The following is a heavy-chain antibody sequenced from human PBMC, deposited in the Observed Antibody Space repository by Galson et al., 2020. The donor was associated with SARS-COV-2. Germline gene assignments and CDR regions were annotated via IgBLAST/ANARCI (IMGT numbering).Heavy chain of an antibody. Sequence: SGPTLVKPTQTLTLTCTFSGFSLSTSGMCVRWIRQPPGKALEWLALIDWDDDKYYSTSLKTSLTISKDTSKNQVVLTMTNMDPVGTATYYCARITVEQQLVQDYYYGMDVWGQGTTVTVSS. CDR3: ARITVEQQLVQDYYYGMDV. V-gene: IGHV2-70*01. D-gene: IGHD6-13*01. CDR2: IDWDDDK. J-gene: IGHJ6*02. CDR1: GFSLSTSGMC.